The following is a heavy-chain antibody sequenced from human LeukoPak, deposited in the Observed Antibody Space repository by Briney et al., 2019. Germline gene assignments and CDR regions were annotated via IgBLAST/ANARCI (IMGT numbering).Heavy chain of an antibody. CDR3: ARRYCSSTSCLIDY. Sequence: PGGSLRLSCAASGXXFXXXEXXXXXXAXGXXLXXVXYISSXGNTIYYADSVKGRFTISRDNAKNSLYLQMNSLRAEDTAVYYCARRYCSSTSCLIDYWGQGTLVTVSS. V-gene: IGHV3-48*03. CDR2: ISSXGNTI. CDR1: GXXFXXXE. J-gene: IGHJ4*02. D-gene: IGHD2-2*01.